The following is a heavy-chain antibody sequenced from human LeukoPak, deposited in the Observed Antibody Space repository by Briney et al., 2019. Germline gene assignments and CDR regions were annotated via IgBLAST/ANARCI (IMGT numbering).Heavy chain of an antibody. D-gene: IGHD3-9*01. CDR3: TRLHDILTGYYDY. CDR1: GGTFSSYA. CDR2: IIPILGIA. Sequence: SVKVSCKASGGTFSSYAISWVRQAPGQGLEWMGRIIPILGIANYAQKFQGRVTITADKSTSTAYMELSSLRSEDTAVYYCTRLHDILTGYYDYWGQGTLVTVSS. V-gene: IGHV1-69*04. J-gene: IGHJ4*02.